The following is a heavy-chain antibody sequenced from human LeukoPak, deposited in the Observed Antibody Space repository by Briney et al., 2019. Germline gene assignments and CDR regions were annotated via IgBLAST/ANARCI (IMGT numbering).Heavy chain of an antibody. J-gene: IGHJ4*02. D-gene: IGHD2-2*01. V-gene: IGHV3-23*01. Sequence: GGSLRLSCAASGFIFRNYGMNWVRQAPGKGLEWLSGISPRGGGTYYADSVKGRFTISRDNSKNTLYLQMNSLRAEDTAVYYCAKDKEGLVPASLDYWGQGTLVTVSS. CDR3: AKDKEGLVPASLDY. CDR2: ISPRGGGT. CDR1: GFIFRNYG.